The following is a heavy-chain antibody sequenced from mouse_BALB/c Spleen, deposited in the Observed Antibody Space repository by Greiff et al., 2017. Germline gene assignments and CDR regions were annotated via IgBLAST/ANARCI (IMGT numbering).Heavy chain of an antibody. CDR2: ISSGGGST. CDR1: GFAFSSYD. V-gene: IGHV5-12-1*01. J-gene: IGHJ2*01. D-gene: IGHD1-1*01. Sequence: EVKLVESGGGLVQPGGSLKLSCAASGFAFSSYDMSWVRQTPEKRLEWVAYISSGGGSTYYPDTVKGRFTISRDNAKNTLYLQMSSLKSEDTAMYYCAREVTTVVFDYWGQGTTLTVSS. CDR3: AREVTTVVFDY.